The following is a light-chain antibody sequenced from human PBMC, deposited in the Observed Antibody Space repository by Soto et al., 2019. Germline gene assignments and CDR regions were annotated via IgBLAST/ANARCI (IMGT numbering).Light chain of an antibody. V-gene: IGLV6-57*01. J-gene: IGLJ3*02. CDR3: QSDGVSDIWV. CDR2: RDN. CDR1: SGSIASSY. Sequence: NFMLTQPHSVSESPGKTVTISCTRSSGSIASSYVQWYQQRPGSSPTTMIYRDNQRHSAVPDRFSGSVDSSSNSASLTISGLKTEDEADYYCQSDGVSDIWVFGGGTQLTVL.